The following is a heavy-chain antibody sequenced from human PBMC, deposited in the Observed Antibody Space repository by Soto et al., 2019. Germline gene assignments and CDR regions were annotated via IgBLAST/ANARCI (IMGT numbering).Heavy chain of an antibody. CDR3: ARAVYSSSGDAYYYYGMDV. CDR2: IIPIFGTA. D-gene: IGHD6-6*01. J-gene: IGHJ6*02. CDR1: GGTFSSYA. V-gene: IGHV1-69*12. Sequence: QVQLVQSGAEVKKPGSSVKVSCKASGGTFSSYAISWVRQAPGQGLEWMGGIIPIFGTANYAQKFQGRVTITADESTSTAYMELSSLRSEDTAVYYCARAVYSSSGDAYYYYGMDVWGQGTTVTVSS.